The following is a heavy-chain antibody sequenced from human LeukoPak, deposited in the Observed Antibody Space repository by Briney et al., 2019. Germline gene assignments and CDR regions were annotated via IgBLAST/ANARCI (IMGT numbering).Heavy chain of an antibody. Sequence: GGSLRLSCAASGFTFDDYAMHWVRHAPGKGRGWVSGISWNSGSIGYADSVKGRFTISRDNAKNSLYLQMNSLRAEDTAVYYCARGITYYYDSSGYYPRYFDYWGQGTLVTVSS. J-gene: IGHJ4*02. V-gene: IGHV3-9*01. CDR2: ISWNSGSI. CDR1: GFTFDDYA. D-gene: IGHD3-22*01. CDR3: ARGITYYYDSSGYYPRYFDY.